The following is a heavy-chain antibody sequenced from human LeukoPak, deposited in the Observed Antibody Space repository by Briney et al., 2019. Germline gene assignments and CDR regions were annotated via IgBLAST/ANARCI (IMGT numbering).Heavy chain of an antibody. V-gene: IGHV3-66*01. CDR2: LYTGGTT. CDR3: ARAVDIVPTTPFDL. Sequence: PGGPLRLSCAASGFTVSSNYMTWVRQAPGKGLEWVSVLYTGGTTYYADSVKGRFTISRDNSKNTVYLDMNSLRAEDTAVYYCARAVDIVPTTPFDLWGQGTMVTVSS. CDR1: GFTVSSNY. J-gene: IGHJ3*01. D-gene: IGHD5-12*01.